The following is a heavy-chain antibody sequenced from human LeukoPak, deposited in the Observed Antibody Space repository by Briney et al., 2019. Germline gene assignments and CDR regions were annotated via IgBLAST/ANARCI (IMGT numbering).Heavy chain of an antibody. CDR3: ARDRGYSYGSYYFDY. V-gene: IGHV3-33*01. Sequence: PGRSLSLPCAASGLTFSSYGMHWVRQAPGKGLDGVAVIWYDESNNYYADTDKGRFTISRDNSKNTLYLQMNSMRGEDTAVYYCARDRGYSYGSYYFDYWGQGTLVTVSS. J-gene: IGHJ4*02. CDR1: GLTFSSYG. D-gene: IGHD5-18*01. CDR2: IWYDESNN.